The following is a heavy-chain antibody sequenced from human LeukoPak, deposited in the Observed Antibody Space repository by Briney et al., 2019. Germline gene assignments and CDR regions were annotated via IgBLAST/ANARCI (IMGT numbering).Heavy chain of an antibody. D-gene: IGHD1-26*01. J-gene: IGHJ4*02. CDR2: IYSGGST. V-gene: IGHV3-53*01. Sequence: PGGSLTLSCTASGFLVSSDYMNWVRQAPGKGLEWVSVIYSGGSTYYGDSVKGRFTISRDNSRNTLYLQMNSLRPEDTAVYYCARGRGFDYWGQGTLVTVSS. CDR1: GFLVSSDY. CDR3: ARGRGFDY.